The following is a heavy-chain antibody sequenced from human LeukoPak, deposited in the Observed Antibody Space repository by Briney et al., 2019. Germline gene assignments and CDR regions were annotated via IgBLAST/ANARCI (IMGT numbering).Heavy chain of an antibody. CDR1: DDAITSHFY. CDR3: ARGPPPDLDY. Sequence: SETLSLTCIVSDDAITSHFYWGWIRQPAGKGLEWIGRIHPSGSTNYNPSLKSRVTLSVDTSKNQFSLKLSSVTAADTAVYYCARGPPPDLDYWGRGTLVTVSS. CDR2: IHPSGST. V-gene: IGHV4-4*07. J-gene: IGHJ4*02.